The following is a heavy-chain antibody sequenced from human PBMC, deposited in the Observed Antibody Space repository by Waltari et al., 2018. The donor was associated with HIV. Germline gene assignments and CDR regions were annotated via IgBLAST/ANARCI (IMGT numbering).Heavy chain of an antibody. J-gene: IGHJ6*02. CDR3: ARGGDFWSGFPV. CDR1: GGSISSGTYF. D-gene: IGHD3-3*01. V-gene: IGHV4-30-4*01. CDR2: IYHSGDS. Sequence: QVRLQESGPGLVKPSQTLSLTCTVSGGSISSGTYFWSWIRQPPGKGLEWIGYIYHSGDSYYNPSRKSRVTISMDTSKKQFSLRLSSVTAADTAVYYCARGGDFWSGFPVWGQGTTVTISS.